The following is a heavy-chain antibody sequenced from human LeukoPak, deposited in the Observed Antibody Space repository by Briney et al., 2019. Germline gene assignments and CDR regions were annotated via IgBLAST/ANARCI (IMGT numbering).Heavy chain of an antibody. Sequence: GGSLRLSCAASGFTFSDYYMSWIRQAPGKGLEWVPYISSSGTSIYYADSVKGRFTLSRDNAKNSLYLQMNSLRAEDTAVYYCARGLTGRYILTGYYNDYWGQGTLVTVSS. CDR3: ARGLTGRYILTGYYNDY. J-gene: IGHJ4*02. CDR1: GFTFSDYY. CDR2: ISSSGTSI. D-gene: IGHD3-9*01. V-gene: IGHV3-11*01.